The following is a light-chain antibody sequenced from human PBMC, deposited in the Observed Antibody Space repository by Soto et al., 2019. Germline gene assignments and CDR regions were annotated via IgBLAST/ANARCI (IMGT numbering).Light chain of an antibody. CDR1: QSIKTW. CDR3: QHYESYSWT. Sequence: DIQMSMSPSALSASVGDRVTITCRASQSIKTWLAWYQRKPGRAPNLLIYDASSLQSGVPSRFSGSGSGTEFTLTLSSLQPDDSATYYCQHYESYSWTFGQGTKV. V-gene: IGKV1-5*01. CDR2: DAS. J-gene: IGKJ1*01.